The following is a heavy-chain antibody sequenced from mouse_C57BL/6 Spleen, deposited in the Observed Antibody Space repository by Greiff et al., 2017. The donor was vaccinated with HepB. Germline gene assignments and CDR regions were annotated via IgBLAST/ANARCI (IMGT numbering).Heavy chain of an antibody. J-gene: IGHJ2*01. CDR2: ISSGGDYI. CDR3: TRVATVVATRYYFDY. CDR1: GFTFSSYA. D-gene: IGHD1-1*01. Sequence: EVQVVESGEGLVKPGGSLKLSCAASGFTFSSYAMSWVRQTPEKRLEWVAYISSGGDYIYYADTVKGRFTISRDNARNTLYLQMSSLKSEDTAMYYCTRVATVVATRYYFDYWGQGTTLTVSS. V-gene: IGHV5-9-1*02.